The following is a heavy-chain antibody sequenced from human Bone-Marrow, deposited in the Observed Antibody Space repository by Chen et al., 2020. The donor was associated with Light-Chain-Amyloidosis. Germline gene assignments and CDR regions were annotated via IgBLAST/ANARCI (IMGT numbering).Heavy chain of an antibody. CDR2: ISFDG. V-gene: IGHV3-30*04. Sequence: QVQLVESGGGVVQPGTSLRLSCVGSGFPFSSHAMHWVRQAPGRGLEWVAVISFDGRADSVQCRFTVSRDNSKSTLYLQMDSLRPDDTAVYYCARTLRYGHQVYFDYWGQGTLVTVSS. D-gene: IGHD3-9*01. J-gene: IGHJ4*02. CDR1: GFPFSSHA. CDR3: ARTLRYGHQVYFDY.